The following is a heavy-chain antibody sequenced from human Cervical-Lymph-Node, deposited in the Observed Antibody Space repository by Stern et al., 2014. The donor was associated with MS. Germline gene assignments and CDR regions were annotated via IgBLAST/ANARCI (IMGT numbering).Heavy chain of an antibody. Sequence: QVQLQESGPGLVKPSETLSLTCTVSSGSINTYYWSWIRQPPGKRLEWIGYIYYTGSTNYNPSLKSRVTISVDTSKNQFSLKLSSVTAADTAVYYCARGRWQLDYWGQGALVTVSS. V-gene: IGHV4-59*01. D-gene: IGHD5-24*01. CDR1: SGSINTYY. CDR3: ARGRWQLDY. CDR2: IYYTGST. J-gene: IGHJ4*02.